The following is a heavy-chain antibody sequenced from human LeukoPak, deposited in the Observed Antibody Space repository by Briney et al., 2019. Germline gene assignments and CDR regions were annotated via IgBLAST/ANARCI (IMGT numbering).Heavy chain of an antibody. CDR2: MNPKSGNT. D-gene: IGHD6-19*01. CDR1: GYTFTSYD. Sequence: GASVKVSCKASGYTFTSYDINWVRQATGQGLEWIGWMNPKSGNTGYEQRFQGRVTITRDTSVNTAYMELSSLRSDDTAIYYCARGRRGWPFDYWGQGTLVTVSS. J-gene: IGHJ4*02. V-gene: IGHV1-8*03. CDR3: ARGRRGWPFDY.